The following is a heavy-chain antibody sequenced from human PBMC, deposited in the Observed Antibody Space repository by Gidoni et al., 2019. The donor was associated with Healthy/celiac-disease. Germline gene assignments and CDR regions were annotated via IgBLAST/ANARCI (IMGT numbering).Heavy chain of an antibody. V-gene: IGHV4-34*01. Sequence: QVQLQQWGAGLLKPSETLSLTCAVYGGSFSGYSWSWIRQPPGKGLEWIGEITHSGSTNYNPSLKSRVTISVDTSKNQFSLKLSSVTAADTAVYYCAIRVGPWYGMDVWGQGTTVTVSS. D-gene: IGHD1-26*01. CDR1: GGSFSGYS. J-gene: IGHJ6*02. CDR2: ITHSGST. CDR3: AIRVGPWYGMDV.